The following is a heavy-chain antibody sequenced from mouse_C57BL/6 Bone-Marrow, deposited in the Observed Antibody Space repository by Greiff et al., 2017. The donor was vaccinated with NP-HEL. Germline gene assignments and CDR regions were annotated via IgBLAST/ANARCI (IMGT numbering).Heavy chain of an antibody. CDR3: TNYYGSSYWYFDV. V-gene: IGHV14-4*01. Sequence: EVKLVESGAELVRPGASVKLSCTASGFNIKDDYMHWVKQRPEQGLEWIGWIDPENGDTEYASKFQGKATITADTSSNTAYLQLSSLTSEDTAVYYCTNYYGSSYWYFDVWGTGTTVTVSS. CDR1: GFNIKDDY. D-gene: IGHD1-1*01. CDR2: IDPENGDT. J-gene: IGHJ1*03.